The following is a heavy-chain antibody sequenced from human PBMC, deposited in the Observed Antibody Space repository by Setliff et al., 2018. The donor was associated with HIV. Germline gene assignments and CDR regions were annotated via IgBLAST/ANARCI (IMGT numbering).Heavy chain of an antibody. CDR2: ISSSSSYI. CDR1: GFTFTDYA. Sequence: PGGSLRLSCVTSGFTFTDYAMNWVRQAPGKGLEWVSSISSSSSYIYYADSVKGRFTISRDNAKNSLYLQMNSLRAEDTAVYYCARAGIIIDAFDIWGQGTMVTVSS. V-gene: IGHV3-21*01. D-gene: IGHD3-10*01. J-gene: IGHJ3*02. CDR3: ARAGIIIDAFDI.